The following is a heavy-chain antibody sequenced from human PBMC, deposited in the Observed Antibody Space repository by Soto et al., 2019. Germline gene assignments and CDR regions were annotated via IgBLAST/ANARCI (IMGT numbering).Heavy chain of an antibody. Sequence: QVKLVQSGGEVKKPGASVKISCKASGYTFSSYGISWVRKAPGQGLEWMGWISAYNGNTNYAQKFQGRVTMTTDTSTSTAYMELRSLRSDDTAIYYCARTLNEWLLGLEWGQGTLVTVSX. V-gene: IGHV1-18*01. CDR3: ARTLNEWLLGLE. D-gene: IGHD3-3*01. CDR2: ISAYNGNT. J-gene: IGHJ4*02. CDR1: GYTFSSYG.